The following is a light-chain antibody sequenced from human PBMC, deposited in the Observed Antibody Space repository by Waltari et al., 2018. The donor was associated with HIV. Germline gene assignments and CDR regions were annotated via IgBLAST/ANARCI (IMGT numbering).Light chain of an antibody. J-gene: IGLJ3*02. Sequence: QSALTQPASVSGSPGQSITISCTGSSSDVGSYNLVFWYQQHPGKAPKLMFFEGLKRPSVVSNRFACSKSGTTASLTISGLQAEDEADYYCCSYAGSSNWVFGGGTKLTVL. V-gene: IGLV2-23*01. CDR1: SSDVGSYNL. CDR3: CSYAGSSNWV. CDR2: EGL.